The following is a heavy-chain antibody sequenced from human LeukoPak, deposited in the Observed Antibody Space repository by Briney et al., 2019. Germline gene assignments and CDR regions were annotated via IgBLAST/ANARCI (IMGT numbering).Heavy chain of an antibody. V-gene: IGHV1-46*04. Sequence: ASVKVSCKASGYIFTRYYVHWVRQAPGQGLEWMGIINPSVGSTSYAQELQGRVTMTKDTSMRTFYMELSSLRPEDTAVYYCARDYFDSSGHFDYWGQGTLLTVSS. CDR2: INPSVGST. D-gene: IGHD3-22*01. CDR1: GYIFTRYY. J-gene: IGHJ4*01. CDR3: ARDYFDSSGHFDY.